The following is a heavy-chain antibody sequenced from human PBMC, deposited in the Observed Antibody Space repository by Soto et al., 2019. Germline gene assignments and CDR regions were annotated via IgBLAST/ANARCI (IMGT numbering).Heavy chain of an antibody. CDR3: AKDTFRPQGTTYQLILPISN. CDR1: GITFSSYA. CDR2: ISGSGGST. Sequence: GGSLRHSCAASGITFSSYAMSLVRQAPGKGLEWVSAISGSGGSTYYADSVKGRFTISRDNSKNTLYLQMNSLRAEDTAVYYCAKDTFRPQGTTYQLILPISNWGQGTLVTVSS. V-gene: IGHV3-23*01. J-gene: IGHJ4*02. D-gene: IGHD1-7*01.